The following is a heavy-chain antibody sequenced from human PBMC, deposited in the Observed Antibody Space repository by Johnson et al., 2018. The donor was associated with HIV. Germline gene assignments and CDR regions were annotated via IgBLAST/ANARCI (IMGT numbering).Heavy chain of an antibody. D-gene: IGHD5-24*01. V-gene: IGHV3-66*01. CDR2: LFSGDTT. Sequence: VQLVESGGGLVRPGGSLRLSCVASGFAVSGYYMSWVRQAPGKGLELVSVLFSGDTTYYADSVNGRFTISRDNSKNTLYLQMNSLRAEDTAVYYCARACRDGYTCDVFYIWGQGTLVTVSS. CDR3: ARACRDGYTCDVFYI. J-gene: IGHJ3*02. CDR1: GFAVSGYY.